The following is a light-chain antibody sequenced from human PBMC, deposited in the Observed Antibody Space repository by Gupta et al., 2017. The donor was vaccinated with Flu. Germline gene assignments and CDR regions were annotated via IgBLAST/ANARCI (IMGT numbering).Light chain of an antibody. Sequence: DIQVTQSPSTLSASAGDRVTINCRASQSVGRYLAWYQQKPGKAPKLLINKASKVESGVPSRFSGSGSGTEFTFTISSRQPDDFATYYCQHEYDSPWIFGQGTTVDIK. V-gene: IGKV1-5*03. J-gene: IGKJ1*01. CDR1: QSVGRY. CDR3: QHEYDSPWI. CDR2: KAS.